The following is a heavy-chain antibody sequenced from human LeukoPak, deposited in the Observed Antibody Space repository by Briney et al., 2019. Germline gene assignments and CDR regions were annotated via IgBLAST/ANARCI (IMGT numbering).Heavy chain of an antibody. CDR1: GGSFSGYY. D-gene: IGHD3-22*01. CDR2: IYYSGST. J-gene: IGHJ5*02. V-gene: IGHV4-34*01. CDR3: ARHGYYYDSSGPNWFDP. Sequence: SETLSLTCAVYGGSFSGYYWGWIRQPPGKGLEWVGSIYYSGSTYYNPSLKSRVTISVDTSKNQFSLKLSSVTAADTAVYYCARHGYYYDSSGPNWFDPWGQGTLVTVSS.